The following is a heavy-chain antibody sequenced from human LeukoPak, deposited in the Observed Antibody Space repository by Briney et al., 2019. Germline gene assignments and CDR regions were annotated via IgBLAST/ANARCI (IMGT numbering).Heavy chain of an antibody. V-gene: IGHV1-69*05. Sequence: SVKVSCKASGGTFSSYAISWVRQAPGQGLEWMGGIIPIFGTANYAQKFQGRVTITTDESTSTAYMELSSLRSEDTAVYYCAGGSSGYYGLYYYMDVWGQGTTVTVSS. CDR1: GGTFSSYA. CDR3: AGGSSGYYGLYYYMDV. CDR2: IIPIFGTA. D-gene: IGHD3-22*01. J-gene: IGHJ6*03.